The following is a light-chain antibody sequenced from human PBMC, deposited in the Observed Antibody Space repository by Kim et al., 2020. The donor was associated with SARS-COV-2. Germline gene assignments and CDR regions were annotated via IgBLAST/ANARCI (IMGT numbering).Light chain of an antibody. CDR1: SSNIGNKY. V-gene: IGLV1-51*01. Sequence: GQEVTISWSGSSSNIGNKYVSWYQQLPGKAPKLLIFDNDKRPSGIPDRFSGSKSGTSATLGITGLQPGDEADYYCGIWDSSLSAVVFGGGTQLTVL. CDR3: GIWDSSLSAVV. J-gene: IGLJ2*01. CDR2: DND.